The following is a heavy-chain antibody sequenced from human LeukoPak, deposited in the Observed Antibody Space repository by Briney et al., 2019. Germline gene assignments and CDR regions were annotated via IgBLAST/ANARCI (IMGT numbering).Heavy chain of an antibody. V-gene: IGHV3-66*01. CDR3: VRDDDRPDNGLDY. CDR2: IHIGNST. Sequence: GGSLRLSCAASGFSVSSNDMNWVRQAPGKGLEWVSIIHIGNSTYYADSVKGRFTISRDNSKNTLYLQMNSLRAEDTAVYYCVRDDDRPDNGLDYWGQGTLVTVSS. J-gene: IGHJ4*02. D-gene: IGHD3-22*01. CDR1: GFSVSSND.